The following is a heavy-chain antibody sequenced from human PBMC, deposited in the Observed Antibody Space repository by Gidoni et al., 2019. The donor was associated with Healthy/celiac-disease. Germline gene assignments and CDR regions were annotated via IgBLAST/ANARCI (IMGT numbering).Heavy chain of an antibody. CDR3: ATDQPFLLGATDAFDI. V-gene: IGHV1-24*01. J-gene: IGHJ3*02. CDR1: GYTLTELS. CDR2: FDPEDGET. D-gene: IGHD1-26*01. Sequence: QVQLVQSGAEVKKPGASVKVSCKVSGYTLTELSMHWVRQAPGKGLEWMGGFDPEDGETIYAQKFQGRVTMTEDTSTDTAYMELSSLRSEDTAVYYCATDQPFLLGATDAFDIWGQGTMVTVSS.